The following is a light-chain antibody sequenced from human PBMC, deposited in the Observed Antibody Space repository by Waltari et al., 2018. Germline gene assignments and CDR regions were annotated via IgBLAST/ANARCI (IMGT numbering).Light chain of an antibody. V-gene: IGLV1-36*01. CDR2: YDD. CDR1: RTNIRNNP. Sequence: QSVLTQPPSVSEATRQRVAISCSASRTNIRNNPVHWYLQVPGKAPKLLIYYDDLLPSGVSDRFSGSRSGTSASLAISGLQSEDEGDYYCATWDNTLSGWVFGGGTRLTVL. J-gene: IGLJ3*02. CDR3: ATWDNTLSGWV.